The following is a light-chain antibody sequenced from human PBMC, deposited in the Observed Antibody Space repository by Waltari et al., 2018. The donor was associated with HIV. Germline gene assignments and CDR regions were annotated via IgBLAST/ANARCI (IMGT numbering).Light chain of an antibody. CDR3: QQANSFPPS. J-gene: IGKJ4*01. Sequence: DIQMTQSPSSVSASVGDRVTITCRPSQGVSAWLAWYQQRPGKAPKLLIYAGSRLQSGVPSRFSGSGSRTESTLTISSLQPEDFATYYCQQANSFPPSFGGGTKVEIK. V-gene: IGKV1D-12*01. CDR2: AGS. CDR1: QGVSAW.